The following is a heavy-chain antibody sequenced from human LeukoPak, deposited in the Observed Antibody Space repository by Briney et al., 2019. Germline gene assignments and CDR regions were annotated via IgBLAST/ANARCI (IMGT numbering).Heavy chain of an antibody. Sequence: GGSLRLSCAASGFTFSNFGMHWVRQAPGKGLEWVAVISYDGSNKYYADSVKGRFTISRDNSKNTLYLQMNSLRAEDTAVYYCAKTSAPVFGSKHYFDYWGQGTLVTVSS. V-gene: IGHV3-30*18. CDR3: AKTSAPVFGSKHYFDY. CDR2: ISYDGSNK. D-gene: IGHD3-3*01. J-gene: IGHJ4*02. CDR1: GFTFSNFG.